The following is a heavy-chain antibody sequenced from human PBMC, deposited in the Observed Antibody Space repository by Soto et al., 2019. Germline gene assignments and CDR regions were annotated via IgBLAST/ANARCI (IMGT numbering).Heavy chain of an antibody. CDR1: GFTFNNFA. CDR2: ISYDGTYK. Sequence: TVGSLRLSCAASGFTFNNFAMHWVRQAPGKGLEWVAFISYDGTYKYYADSVRGRFTVYRDNSKSTLFLQMNSLKFEDTAAYVCANEVDVAFSSLQYGMDVWGQGTTVTVSS. J-gene: IGHJ6*02. CDR3: ANEVDVAFSSLQYGMDV. D-gene: IGHD5-12*01. V-gene: IGHV3-30*14.